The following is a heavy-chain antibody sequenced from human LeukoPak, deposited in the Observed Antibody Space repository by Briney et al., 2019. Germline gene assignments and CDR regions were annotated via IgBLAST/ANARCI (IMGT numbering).Heavy chain of an antibody. V-gene: IGHV1-24*01. CDR2: LDPEDGET. D-gene: IGHD1-26*01. CDR1: GYTLTELS. J-gene: IGHJ4*02. Sequence: ASVKVSCKVSGYTLTELSMHWVRQAPGKGLEWMGGLDPEDGETIYAQKFQGRVTMTEDTSTDTAYMELSSLRSEDTAVYYCATVSLQRVGATYYFDYWGQGTLVTVSS. CDR3: ATVSLQRVGATYYFDY.